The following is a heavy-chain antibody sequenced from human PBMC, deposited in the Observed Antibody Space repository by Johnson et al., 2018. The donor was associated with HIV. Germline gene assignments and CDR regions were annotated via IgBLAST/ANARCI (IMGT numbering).Heavy chain of an antibody. CDR3: ARDLPGIYDAFDL. Sequence: VQLVESGGGLIQPGGSLRLSCAASGFSVRTNYMSWVRQAPGKGLEWVSVIYSDGTTSFAQSVKGRFSISRDVSKNILYLQMHSLRTEETAYYYCARDLPGIYDAFDLWGQGTKVTISS. D-gene: IGHD1-26*01. V-gene: IGHV3-53*01. CDR2: IYSDGTT. CDR1: GFSVRTNY. J-gene: IGHJ3*01.